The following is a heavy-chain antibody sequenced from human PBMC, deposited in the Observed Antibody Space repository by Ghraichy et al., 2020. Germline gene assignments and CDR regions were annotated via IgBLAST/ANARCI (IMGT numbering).Heavy chain of an antibody. J-gene: IGHJ3*02. CDR2: IYYSGST. V-gene: IGHV4-39*01. CDR1: GGSLSSSSYY. D-gene: IGHD2-2*01. Sequence: SETLSLTCTVSGGSLSSSSYYWGWIRQPPGKGLEWIGSIYYSGSTYYNPSLKSRVTISVDTSKNQFSLKLSSVTAADTAVYYCARPCSSTSCYAHDAFDIWGQGTMVTVSS. CDR3: ARPCSSTSCYAHDAFDI.